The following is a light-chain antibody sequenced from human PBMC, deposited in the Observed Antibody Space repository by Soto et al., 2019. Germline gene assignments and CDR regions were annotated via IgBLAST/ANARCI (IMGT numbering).Light chain of an antibody. Sequence: EIGMSQSPATLSVSPGERATLSCRASQTISTNIAWYQQKPGQAPRLLIFGASTRATGIPARFSDSGSGTEFTLTISSLQSEDVAVYYCQQYNDWPRTFGQGTKVDIK. V-gene: IGKV3-15*01. J-gene: IGKJ1*01. CDR2: GAS. CDR1: QTISTN. CDR3: QQYNDWPRT.